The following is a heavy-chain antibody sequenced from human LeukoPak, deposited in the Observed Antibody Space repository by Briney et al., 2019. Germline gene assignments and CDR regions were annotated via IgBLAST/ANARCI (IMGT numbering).Heavy chain of an antibody. CDR2: IKQDGSEK. J-gene: IGHJ4*02. D-gene: IGHD3-9*01. CDR3: AGGTGFIIKD. Sequence: GGSLRLSCAASGFTFSLYWMNWVRRAPGKGLEWVANIKQDGSEKGYVDSVKGRFTISRDNAKNSLYLQMNNLRVEDTAMYYCAGGTGFIIKDWGQGTLVTVSS. V-gene: IGHV3-7*03. CDR1: GFTFSLYW.